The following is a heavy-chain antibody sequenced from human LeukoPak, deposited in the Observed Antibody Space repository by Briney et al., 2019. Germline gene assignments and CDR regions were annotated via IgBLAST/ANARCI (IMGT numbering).Heavy chain of an antibody. CDR1: GYTFIDYY. V-gene: IGHV1-2*04. D-gene: IGHD6-13*01. CDR3: ARDLGSSSWFDP. CDR2: INPNSGGT. Sequence: ASVRVSCKASGYTFIDYYIHWVRQAPGEGLEWMGWINPNSGGTNYAQKFQGWVTMTRDTSISTAYMELSRLRSDDTAVYYCARDLGSSSWFDPWGQGTLVTVSS. J-gene: IGHJ5*02.